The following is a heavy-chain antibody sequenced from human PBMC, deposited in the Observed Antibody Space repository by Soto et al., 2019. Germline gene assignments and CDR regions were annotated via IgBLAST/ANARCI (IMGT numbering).Heavy chain of an antibody. J-gene: IGHJ3*02. CDR2: IYYSGST. V-gene: IGHV4-59*01. CDR3: ARGRRAYDAFDI. Sequence: SETLSVTCTVSVGSISIYYWSWIRQPPGKGLEWIGYIYYSGSTNYNPSLKSRVTISVDTSKNQLSLKLSSVTAADTAVYYCARGRRAYDAFDIWGQGTMVTVSS. CDR1: VGSISIYY.